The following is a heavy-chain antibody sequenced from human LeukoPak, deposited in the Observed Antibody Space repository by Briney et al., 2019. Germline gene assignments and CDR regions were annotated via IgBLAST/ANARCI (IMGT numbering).Heavy chain of an antibody. J-gene: IGHJ4*02. Sequence: ASVTVSCTASGGTFSSYAISWVRQAPGQGLEWMGGIIPIFGTANYAQKFQGRVTITADESTSTAYMDLSSLRSEDTAVYYCAREQGTRGPFDYWGQGTLVTVSS. CDR3: AREQGTRGPFDY. CDR2: IIPIFGTA. CDR1: GGTFSSYA. V-gene: IGHV1-69*13. D-gene: IGHD3-10*01.